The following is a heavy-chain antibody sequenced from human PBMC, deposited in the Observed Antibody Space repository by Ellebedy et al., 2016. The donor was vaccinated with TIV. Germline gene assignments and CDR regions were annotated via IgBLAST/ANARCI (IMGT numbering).Heavy chain of an antibody. J-gene: IGHJ4*02. CDR3: ARLAVRGVIKGSVH. V-gene: IGHV4-39*01. CDR1: GGSISSRSYY. D-gene: IGHD3-10*01. Sequence: MPSETLSLTCTVSGGSISSRSYYWGWIRQPPGTGLEWIGSIYYSGRTYYNQSLKSRVTISVDTSKTQFSLKLSSVTAADPAVYYCARLAVRGVIKGSVHWGQGTLVTVSS. CDR2: IYYSGRT.